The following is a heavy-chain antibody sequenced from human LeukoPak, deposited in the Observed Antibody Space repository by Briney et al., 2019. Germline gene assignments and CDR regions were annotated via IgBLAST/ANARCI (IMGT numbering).Heavy chain of an antibody. J-gene: IGHJ3*02. CDR2: IYHSGST. V-gene: IGHV4-4*02. CDR3: ARHEPQRWLQFGAFDI. Sequence: SETLSLTCAVSGGSIKSNNWWSWVRQPPGKGLEWIGEIYHSGSTNYNPSLKSRVTISVDTSKNQFSLKLSSVTAADTAVYYCARHEPQRWLQFGAFDIWGQGTMVTVSS. CDR1: GGSIKSNNW. D-gene: IGHD5-24*01.